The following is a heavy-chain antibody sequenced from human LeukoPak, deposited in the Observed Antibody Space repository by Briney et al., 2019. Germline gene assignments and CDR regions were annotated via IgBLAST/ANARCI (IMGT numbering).Heavy chain of an antibody. CDR2: INPSGGST. D-gene: IGHD3-22*01. Sequence: GASVKVACKASGYTFTSYYMHWVRQAPGQGLESMGIINPSGGSTSYAQQFQGRVTMTRDTSTSTVYMELSSLRSEDTAVYYCARAVGANYYDSSGYFDYWGQGTLVTVSS. V-gene: IGHV1-46*01. J-gene: IGHJ4*02. CDR3: ARAVGANYYDSSGYFDY. CDR1: GYTFTSYY.